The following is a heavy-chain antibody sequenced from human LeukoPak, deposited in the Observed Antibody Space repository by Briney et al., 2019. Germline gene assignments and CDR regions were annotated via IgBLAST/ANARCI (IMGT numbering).Heavy chain of an antibody. D-gene: IGHD3-10*01. V-gene: IGHV4-34*01. Sequence: PSETLSLTCAVYVESFSGYYWSWIRQPPGKGLEWIGEINHSGNTNYNSSLKSRVTISVDTSKNQFSLKLSSVTAADTAVYYCARGYYGSGSHCCHMDVWGKGTTITVS. CDR1: VESFSGYY. J-gene: IGHJ6*03. CDR2: INHSGNT. CDR3: ARGYYGSGSHCCHMDV.